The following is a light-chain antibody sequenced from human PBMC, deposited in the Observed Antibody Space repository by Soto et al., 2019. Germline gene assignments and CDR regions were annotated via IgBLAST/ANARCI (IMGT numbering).Light chain of an antibody. V-gene: IGKV3-20*01. CDR3: HQYGSSFT. CDR1: QSISSRY. CDR2: GAS. Sequence: EIVLTQSPGTLSLSPGERATLSCRASQSISSRYLAWYQQKPGQAPRLLIYGASSRATGIPDRFSGSGAGTDFILTISRLEPEDFAVYYCHQYGSSFTFGPGTKVDIK. J-gene: IGKJ3*01.